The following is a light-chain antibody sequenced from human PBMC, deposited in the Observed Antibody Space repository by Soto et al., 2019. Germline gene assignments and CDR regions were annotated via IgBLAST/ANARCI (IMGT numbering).Light chain of an antibody. Sequence: IQITQSPSTLSASLGDRVTMTCRASQSLDRDYLAWYQQKPGKAPKLLIYKASTLESGVPSRFSGGGSGTAFSLTINSLQSDDFATYYCHQYDSYPRKFGQGTKV. CDR1: QSLDRDY. CDR3: HQYDSYPRK. CDR2: KAS. J-gene: IGKJ1*01. V-gene: IGKV1-5*03.